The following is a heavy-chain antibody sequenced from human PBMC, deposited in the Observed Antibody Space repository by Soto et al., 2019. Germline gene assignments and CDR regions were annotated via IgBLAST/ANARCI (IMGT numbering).Heavy chain of an antibody. V-gene: IGHV4-30-4*01. Sequence: TLSRTCTVSGGSIKSGDYYWSWVRQPPGNGLEWIGYIYYSVSTYYNPSLKSRVTISVDTSKNQFSLKLISVTAADTAVYYCARHRTTRQSRYGMDVWGQGTTVTVSS. CDR1: GGSIKSGDYY. CDR3: ARHRTTRQSRYGMDV. CDR2: IYYSVST. J-gene: IGHJ6*02. D-gene: IGHD4-17*01.